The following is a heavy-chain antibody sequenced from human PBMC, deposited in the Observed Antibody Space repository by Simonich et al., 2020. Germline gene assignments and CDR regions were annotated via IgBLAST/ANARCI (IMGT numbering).Heavy chain of an antibody. CDR2: IYHSGST. J-gene: IGHJ6*02. CDR3: ARVGYSNYYYYGMDV. D-gene: IGHD6-13*01. Sequence: QVQLQESGPGLVKPSETLSLTCTVSGGSISSYYWGWIRQPPGKGLEWIGSIYHSGSTYYNPSLKSGVTISVDTSKNQFSLKLSSVTAADTAVYYCARVGYSNYYYYGMDVWGQGTTVTVSS. CDR1: GGSISSYY. V-gene: IGHV4-38-2*02.